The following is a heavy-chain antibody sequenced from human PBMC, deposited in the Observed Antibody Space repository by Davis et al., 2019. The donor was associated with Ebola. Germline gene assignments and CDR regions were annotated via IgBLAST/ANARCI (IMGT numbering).Heavy chain of an antibody. J-gene: IGHJ2*01. D-gene: IGHD6-19*01. CDR2: IYPGDSDT. Sequence: GGSLRLSCQDSGARFTYYWIGWVRQMPGKGLEWMGIIYPGDSDTRYSPSFQGQVTISADKSISTAYLQWSSLKASDTAMYYCARRVAVAHWYFDLWGRGTLVTVSS. CDR1: GARFTYYW. CDR3: ARRVAVAHWYFDL. V-gene: IGHV5-51*01.